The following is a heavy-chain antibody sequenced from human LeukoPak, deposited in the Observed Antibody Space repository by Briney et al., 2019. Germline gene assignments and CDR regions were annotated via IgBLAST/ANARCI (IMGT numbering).Heavy chain of an antibody. CDR1: GYSFTYHF. V-gene: IGHV5-51*01. D-gene: IGHD2-2*01. CDR2: IYPGDSND. Sequence: GESLKISCKGSGYSFTYHFIAWVRQMPGKGLEWMGMIYPGDSNDVYSPSFQGHVTFSVDKSIDTAYLQWSSLKASDSGMYYWARKVRGLKRVSYQLDSWGQGSLVTVSS. CDR3: ARKVRGLKRVSYQLDS. J-gene: IGHJ4*02.